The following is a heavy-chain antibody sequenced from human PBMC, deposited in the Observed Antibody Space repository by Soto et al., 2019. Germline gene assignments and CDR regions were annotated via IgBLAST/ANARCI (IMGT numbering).Heavy chain of an antibody. V-gene: IGHV4-30-4*01. J-gene: IGHJ5*02. CDR3: ARAVIVLVPAAIVWFDP. CDR2: IYYSGST. D-gene: IGHD2-2*02. Sequence: SETLSLTCTVSGGSISSYYWSWIRQPPGKGLEWIGYIYYSGSTYYNLSLKSRVTISVDTSKNQFSLKLSSVTAADTAVYYCARAVIVLVPAAIVWFDPWGQGTLVTVSS. CDR1: GGSISSYY.